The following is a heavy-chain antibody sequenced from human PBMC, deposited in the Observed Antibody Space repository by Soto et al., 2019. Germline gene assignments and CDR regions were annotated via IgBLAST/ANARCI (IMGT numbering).Heavy chain of an antibody. CDR3: AAGGRSSWVADY. D-gene: IGHD3-3*01. Sequence: QVQLVQSGAEVKKPGSSVKVSCKTSGGTFSSYAVSWVRQAPGQGLEWMGGIIPILETANYAQKFQGKVTITAVESTSTAYMEASSLRSVDMAVYFCAAGGRSSWVADYWGQGTVVTVSA. CDR2: IIPILETA. V-gene: IGHV1-69*01. J-gene: IGHJ4*02. CDR1: GGTFSSYA.